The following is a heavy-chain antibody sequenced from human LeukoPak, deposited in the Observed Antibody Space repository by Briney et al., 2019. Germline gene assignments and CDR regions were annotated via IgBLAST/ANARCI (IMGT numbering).Heavy chain of an antibody. Sequence: GASVKVSCKASGYTFTSYGISWVRQAPGQGLEWMGWISAYNGNTNYAQKLQGRVTMTTDTSTSTAYMELRGLRSDDTAVYYCARGYITIFGVVTLTFDYWGQGTLVTVSS. CDR1: GYTFTSYG. D-gene: IGHD3-3*01. J-gene: IGHJ4*02. V-gene: IGHV1-18*01. CDR2: ISAYNGNT. CDR3: ARGYITIFGVVTLTFDY.